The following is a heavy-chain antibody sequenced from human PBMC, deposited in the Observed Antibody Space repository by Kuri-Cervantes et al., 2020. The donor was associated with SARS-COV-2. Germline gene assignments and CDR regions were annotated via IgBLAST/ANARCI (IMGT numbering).Heavy chain of an antibody. CDR3: ARAPIDYYCSGGSCSVFLDI. CDR1: GGSISSYY. CDR2: IYTDGSS. J-gene: IGHJ3*02. Sequence: SETLSLTCTVSGGSISSYYWSWIRQPAGKGLEWIGRIYTDGSSNYNPSLKSRVTISVDTSKNQFSLKLSSVTAADTAVYYCARAPIDYYCSGGSCSVFLDIWGQGTMVTVSS. D-gene: IGHD2-15*01. V-gene: IGHV4-4*07.